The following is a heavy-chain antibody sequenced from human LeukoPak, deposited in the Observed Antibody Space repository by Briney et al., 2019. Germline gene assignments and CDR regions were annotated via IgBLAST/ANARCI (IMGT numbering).Heavy chain of an antibody. CDR3: ARAGHITSGGETAMVFDP. J-gene: IGHJ5*02. D-gene: IGHD5-18*01. Sequence: SETLSLTCTVSGGSISSGSYYWSWIRQPAGKGLEWIGRIYTSGSTNYNPSLKSRVTISVDTSKNQFSLKLSSVTAADTAVYYCARAGHITSGGETAMVFDPWGQGTLVTVSS. CDR2: IYTSGST. CDR1: GGSISSGSYY. V-gene: IGHV4-61*02.